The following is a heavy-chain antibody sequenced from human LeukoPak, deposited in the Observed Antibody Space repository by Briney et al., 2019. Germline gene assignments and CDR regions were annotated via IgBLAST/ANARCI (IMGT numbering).Heavy chain of an antibody. D-gene: IGHD6-6*01. CDR1: GGSISSSSYY. Sequence: PSETLSLTCTVSGGSISSSSYYWGWIRQPRGKGLEWIGSIYYSGGTYYNPSLKSRVTISVDTSKNQLSLKLSSVTAADTAVYYCARRLSTYSSSPYFDYWGQGTLVTVSS. V-gene: IGHV4-39*01. CDR2: IYYSGGT. CDR3: ARRLSTYSSSPYFDY. J-gene: IGHJ4*02.